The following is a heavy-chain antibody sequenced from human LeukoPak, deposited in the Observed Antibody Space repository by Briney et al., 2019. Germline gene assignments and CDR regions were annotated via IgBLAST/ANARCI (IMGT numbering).Heavy chain of an antibody. CDR3: ATVLGRWLQSCFDY. CDR2: FDLEVGVI. J-gene: IGHJ4*02. D-gene: IGHD5-24*01. CDR1: AYTLTELS. Sequence: ASVKVSCKVSAYTLTELSMHWVGQARGQGLGWMGGFDLEVGVITYAQNFQGRVTMTEDTSTDTAYMELSSLRSEDTAVYYCATVLGRWLQSCFDYWGQGTLVTVSS. V-gene: IGHV1-24*01.